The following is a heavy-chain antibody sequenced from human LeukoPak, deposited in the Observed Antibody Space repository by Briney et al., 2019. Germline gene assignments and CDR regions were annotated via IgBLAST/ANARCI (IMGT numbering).Heavy chain of an antibody. V-gene: IGHV4-59*01. CDR2: IYYGGST. CDR3: ARVWLGPGTQYYYYYGMDV. D-gene: IGHD3-10*01. CDR1: GGSISSYY. J-gene: IGHJ6*02. Sequence: SSETLSLTCTVSGGSISSYYWSWIRQPPGNGLEGIGYIYYGGSTNYNPSLKSLVTISVDTSTNQFSLKLSSVTAADTAVYYCARVWLGPGTQYYYYYGMDVWGQGTTVTVSS.